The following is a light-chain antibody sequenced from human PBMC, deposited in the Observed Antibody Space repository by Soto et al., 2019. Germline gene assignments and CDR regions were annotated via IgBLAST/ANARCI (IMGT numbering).Light chain of an antibody. CDR1: QSISSW. V-gene: IGKV1-5*01. Sequence: DIQMTQSPSNLSASVGDRRTITCRASQSISSWLAWYQQKPGKAPKLLIYDASSSERGVPSRFSGSGSGTDFTLTISGLQPEDFATYYCQQSYDTVAITFGQGTRLEIK. J-gene: IGKJ5*01. CDR3: QQSYDTVAIT. CDR2: DAS.